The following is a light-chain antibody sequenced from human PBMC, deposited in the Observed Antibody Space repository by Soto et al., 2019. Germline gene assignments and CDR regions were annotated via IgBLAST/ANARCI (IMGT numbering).Light chain of an antibody. V-gene: IGLV2-14*01. Sequence: QSVLTQPASVSGSPGQSITISCTGTSSDVGAYNYVSWFQQHPGKAPTLIISEVSNRPSGVSNRFSGSKSGNAASLTISGLQAEGEADYFCFSFTTDWTHVFGTGTKVT. CDR3: FSFTTDWTHV. CDR2: EVS. J-gene: IGLJ1*01. CDR1: SSDVGAYNY.